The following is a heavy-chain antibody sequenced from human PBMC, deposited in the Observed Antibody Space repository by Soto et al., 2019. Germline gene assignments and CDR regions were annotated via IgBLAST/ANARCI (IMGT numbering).Heavy chain of an antibody. CDR3: ATCPRGGDKEYYHGMDA. D-gene: IGHD3-16*01. J-gene: IGHJ6*02. CDR2: FDPEDGET. Sequence: KGLEWMGGFDPEDGETIYAQKFQGRVTMTEDTSTDTAYMELSSLRSEDTAVYFCATCPRGGDKEYYHGMDAWGPGPTITV. V-gene: IGHV1-24*01.